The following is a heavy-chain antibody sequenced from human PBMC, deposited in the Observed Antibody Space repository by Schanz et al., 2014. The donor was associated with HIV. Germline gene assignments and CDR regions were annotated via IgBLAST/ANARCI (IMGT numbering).Heavy chain of an antibody. CDR2: ISSSSTTI. V-gene: IGHV3-48*02. D-gene: IGHD3-22*01. J-gene: IGHJ4*02. Sequence: EVQLVESGGGLVQPGGSLRLSCAVSGFTFSSYSMNWVRQAPGKGLEWVSYISSSSTTIYYADSVKGRFTISRDNAKNSLYLQMNSLRDEDTAVYYCARGATTYSSVYYYPDYWGQGTLVTVSS. CDR1: GFTFSSYS. CDR3: ARGATTYSSVYYYPDY.